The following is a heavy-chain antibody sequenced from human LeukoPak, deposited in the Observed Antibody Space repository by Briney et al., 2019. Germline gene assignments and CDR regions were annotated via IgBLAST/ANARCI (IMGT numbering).Heavy chain of an antibody. CDR1: GFTFRIYA. CDR3: AKEWIKE. D-gene: IGHD5-12*01. CDR2: ISGSGGT. Sequence: GGSLRLPCAVSGFTFRIYAMTWVRQAPGKGLEWVSSISGSGGTYYADSVKGRFTISRDNSKNTLYLQMNSLRAEDTAVYYCAKEWIKEGGQGTLVTVSS. V-gene: IGHV3-23*01. J-gene: IGHJ4*02.